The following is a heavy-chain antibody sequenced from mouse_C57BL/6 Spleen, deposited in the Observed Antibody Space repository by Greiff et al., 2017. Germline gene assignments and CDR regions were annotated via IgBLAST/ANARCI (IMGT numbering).Heavy chain of an antibody. J-gene: IGHJ4*01. CDR2: IDPETGGT. V-gene: IGHV1-15*01. Sequence: VQLQQSGAELVRPGASVTLSCKASGYTFTDYEMHWVKQTPVHGLEWIGAIDPETGGTAYNQKFKGKAILTADKSSRTAYMELRSLTSEDSAVYYCTRSTGYYYAMDYWGQGTSVTVSS. CDR1: GYTFTDYE. CDR3: TRSTGYYYAMDY.